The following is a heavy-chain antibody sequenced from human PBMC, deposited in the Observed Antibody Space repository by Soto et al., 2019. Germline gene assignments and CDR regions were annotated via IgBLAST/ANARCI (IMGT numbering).Heavy chain of an antibody. CDR3: AREWSGFDY. D-gene: IGHD2-15*01. CDR2: LYSSGDT. J-gene: IGHJ4*02. V-gene: IGHV4-59*01. CDR1: GDSITRYK. Sequence: LSLTCSVSGDSITRYKWSWIRHSPGKGLEWIANLYSSGDTNHNPSLKSRVTISVDTSKNQYSLKLSPATPADTAVYYCAREWSGFDYWGQGILVTVSS.